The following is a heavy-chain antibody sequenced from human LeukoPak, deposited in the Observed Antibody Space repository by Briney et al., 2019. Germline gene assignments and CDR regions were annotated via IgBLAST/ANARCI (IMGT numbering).Heavy chain of an antibody. J-gene: IGHJ4*02. V-gene: IGHV1-2*02. CDR3: ARILIPAAMEYYFDY. Sequence: ASVKVSCKASGYTFTCYYMHWVRQAPGQGLEWMGWINPNSGGTNYAQKFQGRVTMTRDTSISTVYMELSRLRSDDTAVYYCARILIPAAMEYYFDYWGQGTLVTVSS. D-gene: IGHD2-2*01. CDR2: INPNSGGT. CDR1: GYTFTCYY.